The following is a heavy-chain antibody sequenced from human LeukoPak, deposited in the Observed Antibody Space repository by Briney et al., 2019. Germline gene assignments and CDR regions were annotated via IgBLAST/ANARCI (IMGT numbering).Heavy chain of an antibody. V-gene: IGHV3-53*01. CDR2: IYSGGST. D-gene: IGHD6-13*01. CDR3: AREKAGTFDY. Sequence: GGSLRLSCAASGFTVSSNYMSWVRQAPGKGLEWVPVIYSGGSTYYADSVKGRFTISRDNSKNTLYLQMNSLRAEDTAVYYCAREKAGTFDYWGQGTLVTVSS. CDR1: GFTVSSNY. J-gene: IGHJ4*02.